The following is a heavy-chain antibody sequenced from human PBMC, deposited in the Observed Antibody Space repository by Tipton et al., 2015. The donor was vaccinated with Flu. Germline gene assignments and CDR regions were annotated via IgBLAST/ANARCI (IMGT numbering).Heavy chain of an antibody. CDR1: GGSVSSGSYY. D-gene: IGHD1-1*01. V-gene: IGHV4-61*01. Sequence: TLSLTCTVSGGSVSSGSYYWSWIRQPPGKGLEWIGYIYYSGSTNYNPSLKSRVTISVDTSKNQFSLKLSSVTAADTAVYYCASGHKNWNDDPYNSYYGMDVWGQGTTVTVSS. J-gene: IGHJ6*02. CDR3: ASGHKNWNDDPYNSYYGMDV. CDR2: IYYSGST.